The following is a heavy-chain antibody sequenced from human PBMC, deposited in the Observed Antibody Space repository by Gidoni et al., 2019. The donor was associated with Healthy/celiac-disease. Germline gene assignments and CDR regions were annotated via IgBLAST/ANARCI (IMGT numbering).Heavy chain of an antibody. Sequence: EWVSAISGSGGSTYYADSVKGRFTISRDNSKNTLYLQMNSLRAEDTAVYYCAKPHTIFGVADAFDIWGQGTMVTVSS. CDR3: AKPHTIFGVADAFDI. J-gene: IGHJ3*02. D-gene: IGHD3-3*01. V-gene: IGHV3-23*01. CDR2: ISGSGGST.